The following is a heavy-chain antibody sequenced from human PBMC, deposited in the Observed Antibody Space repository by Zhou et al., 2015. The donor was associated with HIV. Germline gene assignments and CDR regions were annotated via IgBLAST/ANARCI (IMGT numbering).Heavy chain of an antibody. CDR1: GGTFSSYA. J-gene: IGHJ3*02. Sequence: QVQLVQSGAEVKKRGASVKVSCKASGGTFSSYAISWVRQAPGQGLEWMGGIIPIFGTANYAQKFQGRVTITADESTSTAYMELSSLRSEDTAVYYCARGTPDSSGYYPQDDAFDIWGQGTMVTVSS. CDR3: ARGTPDSSGYYPQDDAFDI. V-gene: IGHV1-69*13. CDR2: IIPIFGTA. D-gene: IGHD3-22*01.